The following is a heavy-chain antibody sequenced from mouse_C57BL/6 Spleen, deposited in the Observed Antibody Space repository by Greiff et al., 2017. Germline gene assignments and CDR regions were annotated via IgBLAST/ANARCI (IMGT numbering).Heavy chain of an antibody. CDR2: IYPGSGNT. D-gene: IGHD2-1*01. CDR1: GYTFTSYW. V-gene: IGHV1-76*01. Sequence: VQLQQPGAELVKPGASVKMSCKASGYTFTSYWITWVKQRPGQGLEWIARIYPGSGNTYYNEKFKGKATLTAEKSSSTAYMQLSSLTSEDSAVYFCAREDYYGNWFAYWGQGTLVTVSA. CDR3: AREDYYGNWFAY. J-gene: IGHJ3*01.